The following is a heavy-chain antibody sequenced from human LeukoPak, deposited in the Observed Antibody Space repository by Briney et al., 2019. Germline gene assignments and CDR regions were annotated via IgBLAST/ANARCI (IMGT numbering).Heavy chain of an antibody. D-gene: IGHD4-17*01. CDR3: ARGQGTVTTH. J-gene: IGHJ4*02. CDR1: GASISRSTYY. Sequence: SETLSLTCSVSGASISRSTYYWGWIRQPPGKGLEWIGSVFRTGTAYYNPSLRSRVTVSVDTSKNQFSLKLTSVTAADTAVYYCARGQGTVTTHWGQGTLVTVSS. CDR2: VFRTGTA. V-gene: IGHV4-39*01.